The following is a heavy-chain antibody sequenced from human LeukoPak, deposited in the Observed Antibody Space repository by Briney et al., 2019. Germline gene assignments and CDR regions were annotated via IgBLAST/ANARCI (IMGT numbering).Heavy chain of an antibody. J-gene: IGHJ4*02. CDR2: IYYSGST. D-gene: IGHD3-16*01. CDR3: ARRYYDYVWGSQRPNRYYFDY. Sequence: SETLSLTCTVSGGSISSSSYYWGWIRQPPGKGLEWIGSIYYSGSTYYNPSLKSRVTISVDTSKNQFSLKLSSVTAADTAVYYCARRYYDYVWGSQRPNRYYFDYWGQGTLVTVSS. CDR1: GGSISSSSYY. V-gene: IGHV4-39*07.